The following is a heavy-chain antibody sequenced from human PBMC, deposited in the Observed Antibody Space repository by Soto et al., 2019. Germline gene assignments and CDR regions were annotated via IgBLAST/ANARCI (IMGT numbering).Heavy chain of an antibody. CDR1: GFTFSSYW. Sequence: GGSLRLSCAASGFTFSSYWMSWVRQAPGKGLEWVANIKQDGSEKYYVDSVKGRFTISRDNAKNSLYLQMNSLRAEDTAVYYCARGPTTDYYYYMDVWGKGTTVTVSS. CDR3: ARGPTTDYYYYMDV. J-gene: IGHJ6*03. CDR2: IKQDGSEK. D-gene: IGHD5-12*01. V-gene: IGHV3-7*01.